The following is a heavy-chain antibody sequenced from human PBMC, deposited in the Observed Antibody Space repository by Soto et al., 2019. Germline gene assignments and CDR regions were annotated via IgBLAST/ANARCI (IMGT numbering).Heavy chain of an antibody. V-gene: IGHV3-30*13. J-gene: IGHJ4*02. CDR1: GFTFSDYG. Sequence: GGSLRLSCAASGFTFSDYGMHWVRQAPGTGLERVAVISYEGSDKYYAESVKGRFTISRDNSKNRLYLQMNSLRAVDTAVYYCATMERLFDYWGQGTLVTVSS. CDR3: ATMERLFDY. CDR2: ISYEGSDK. D-gene: IGHD3-3*01.